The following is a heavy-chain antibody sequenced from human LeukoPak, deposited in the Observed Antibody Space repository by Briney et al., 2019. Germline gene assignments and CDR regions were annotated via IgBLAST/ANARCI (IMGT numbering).Heavy chain of an antibody. J-gene: IGHJ5*02. V-gene: IGHV1-2*02. Sequence: VASVKVSCKASGYTFTGYYMHWVRQAPGQGLEWMGWINPNSGGTNYAQKFQGRVTVTRDTSISTAYMELSRLRSDDTAVYYCARDEAVAGKRENWLDPWGQGTLVTVSS. D-gene: IGHD6-19*01. CDR2: INPNSGGT. CDR1: GYTFTGYY. CDR3: ARDEAVAGKRENWLDP.